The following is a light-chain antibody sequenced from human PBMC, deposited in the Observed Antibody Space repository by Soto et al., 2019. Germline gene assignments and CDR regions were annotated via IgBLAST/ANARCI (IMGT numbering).Light chain of an antibody. V-gene: IGLV3-21*04. J-gene: IGLJ1*01. CDR3: QVCDSSSDHPL. Sequence: YELTQPPSVSVAPGKTARITCGGNNSGSKSVNWYQQKPGQAPVLVIYYDSDRPSGIPERFSGSNSGNTATLTISRVEAEDEADYYCQVCDSSSDHPLFGTGTKLTVL. CDR1: NSGSKS. CDR2: YDS.